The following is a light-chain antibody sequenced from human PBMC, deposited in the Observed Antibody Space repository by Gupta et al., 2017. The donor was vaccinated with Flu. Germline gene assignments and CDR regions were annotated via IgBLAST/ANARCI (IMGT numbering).Light chain of an antibody. Sequence: SVLPQPPSMSGAPGQRVTIPCTGTGAGYDVHWYQHLPGRAPKLLIHGNSSRPSGVPDRFSGSKSGTSASLAITGLQAEDEADYYCQSYDSSLSGVVFGGGTKLTVL. CDR1: GAGYD. V-gene: IGLV1-40*01. CDR2: GNS. CDR3: QSYDSSLSGVV. J-gene: IGLJ2*01.